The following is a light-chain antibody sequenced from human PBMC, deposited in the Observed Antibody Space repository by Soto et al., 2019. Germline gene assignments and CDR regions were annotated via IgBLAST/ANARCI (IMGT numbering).Light chain of an antibody. J-gene: IGKJ1*01. Sequence: DIVMTQSPDSLAVSLGERATINCKSSQSVLYSSNNKNYLAWYQQKPGQPPKLLIYWASTRESGVPDRFSGSGSGTDFPLTSSSLQAEDVAVYYCQQYYSTPRTFGQGTKVEIK. CDR3: QQYYSTPRT. CDR1: QSVLYSSNNKNY. CDR2: WAS. V-gene: IGKV4-1*01.